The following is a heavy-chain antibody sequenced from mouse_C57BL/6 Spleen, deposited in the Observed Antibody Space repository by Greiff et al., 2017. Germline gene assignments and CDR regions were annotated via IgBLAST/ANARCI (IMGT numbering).Heavy chain of an antibody. J-gene: IGHJ1*03. CDR2: INPNNGGT. Sequence: EVQLQQSGPELVKPGASVKIPCKASGYTFTDYNMDWVKQSHGKSLEWIGDINPNNGGTIYNQKFKGKATLTVDKSSSTAYMELRSLTSEDTAVYYCARDYGSRGYWYFDVWGTGTTVTVSS. V-gene: IGHV1-18*01. CDR1: GYTFTDYN. D-gene: IGHD1-1*01. CDR3: ARDYGSRGYWYFDV.